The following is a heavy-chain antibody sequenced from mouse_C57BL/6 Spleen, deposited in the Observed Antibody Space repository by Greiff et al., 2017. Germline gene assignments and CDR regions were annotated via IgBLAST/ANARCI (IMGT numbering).Heavy chain of an antibody. CDR3: ARSGGYWYFEV. D-gene: IGHD3-1*01. Sequence: QVQLQQPGAELVKPGASVKLSCKASGYTFTSYWMQWVKQRPGQGLEWIGEIDPSDSYTNYNQKCKGKATLTVDTSSSTAYMQLSSLPSEDSAVYYCARSGGYWYFEVWGTGTTVTVSS. J-gene: IGHJ1*03. CDR2: IDPSDSYT. V-gene: IGHV1-50*01. CDR1: GYTFTSYW.